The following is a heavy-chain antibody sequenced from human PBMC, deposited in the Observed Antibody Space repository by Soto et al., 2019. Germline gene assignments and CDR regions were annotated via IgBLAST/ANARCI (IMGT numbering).Heavy chain of an antibody. D-gene: IGHD6-19*01. CDR2: IRPWNGDA. CDR3: VRVSPGWNFDY. CDR1: RDFFKEHDY. J-gene: IGHJ4*02. V-gene: IGHV1-2*02. Sequence: QVRLVQSGAEVQKPGASVKVSCKAPRDFFKEHDYLHWLREAPGQGLEWTGWIRPWNGDATYAQKFQGRLTVSRDMSIDTRYFDRTSLTSADTAVYYCVRVSPGWNFDYWGQGTLLTVSS.